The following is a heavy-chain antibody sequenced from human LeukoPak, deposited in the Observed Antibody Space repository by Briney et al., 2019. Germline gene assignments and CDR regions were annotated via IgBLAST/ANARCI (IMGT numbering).Heavy chain of an antibody. J-gene: IGHJ4*02. V-gene: IGHV3-30*02. CDR1: GFTFSSYG. Sequence: GGSLRLSCGASGFTFSSYGMHWARQAPGKGLEGVAFIRYDGSNKYYADSVKGRFTISRDNSKITLYLQMNSLRAEDTAVSYCSTISFSVSYYYDSSGYYRELDYWGQGTLVTVSS. CDR2: IRYDGSNK. CDR3: STISFSVSYYYDSSGYYRELDY. D-gene: IGHD3-22*01.